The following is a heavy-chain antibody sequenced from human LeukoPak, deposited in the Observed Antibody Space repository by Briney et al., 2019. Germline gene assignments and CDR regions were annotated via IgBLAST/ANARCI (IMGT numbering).Heavy chain of an antibody. V-gene: IGHV7-4-1*02. J-gene: IGHJ4*02. Sequence: GASVKVSCKASGYTFTSYAMNWVRQAPGQGLEWMGWINTNTGNPTYAQGFTGRFVFSLDTSVSTAYLQISSLKAEDTAMYYCARHQTGSWYLRSDFDYWGQGTLVTVSS. D-gene: IGHD6-13*01. CDR2: INTNTGNP. CDR3: ARHQTGSWYLRSDFDY. CDR1: GYTFTSYA.